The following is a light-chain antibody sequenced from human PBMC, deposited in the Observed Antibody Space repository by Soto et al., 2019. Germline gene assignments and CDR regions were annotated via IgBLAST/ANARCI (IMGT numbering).Light chain of an antibody. CDR1: QSISSY. V-gene: IGKV1-39*01. J-gene: IGKJ1*01. CDR2: AAS. CDR3: LQDYNYPWT. Sequence: DIQMTQSPSSLSASVRDRVTITCRASQSISSYLNWYQQKPGKAPKLLIYAASSLQSGVPSRFSGSGSGTDFTLTISSLQPEDFATYYCLQDYNYPWTFGQGTKVEIK.